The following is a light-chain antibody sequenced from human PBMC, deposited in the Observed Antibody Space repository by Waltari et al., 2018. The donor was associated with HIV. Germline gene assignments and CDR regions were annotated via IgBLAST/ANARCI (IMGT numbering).Light chain of an antibody. V-gene: IGLV1-40*01. J-gene: IGLJ1*01. CDR1: SSNIGAGYD. Sequence: QSVLTQPPSVSGAPGHRVTISCTGSSSNIGAGYDVHWYQQLPGTAPKLLIYGNSNRPSRVPDRFSGAKYGTSASLAMTGLQAEDEADYYCQSYDSSLSGSRVFGTGTKVTVL. CDR2: GNS. CDR3: QSYDSSLSGSRV.